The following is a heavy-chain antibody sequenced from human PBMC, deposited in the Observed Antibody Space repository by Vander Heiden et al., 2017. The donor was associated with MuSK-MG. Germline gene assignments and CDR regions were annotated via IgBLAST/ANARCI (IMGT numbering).Heavy chain of an antibody. V-gene: IGHV3-21*01. CDR2: ISSSSSYI. CDR3: ARVMNLGLRFLEWLFDY. Sequence: EVQLVESGGGLVKPGGSLRLSCAASGFTFSSYSMNWVRQAPGKGLEWVSSISSSSSYIYYADSVKGRFTISRDNAKNSLYLQMNRLRAEDTAVYYCARVMNLGLRFLEWLFDYWGQGTLVTVAS. J-gene: IGHJ4*02. CDR1: GFTFSSYS. D-gene: IGHD3-3*01.